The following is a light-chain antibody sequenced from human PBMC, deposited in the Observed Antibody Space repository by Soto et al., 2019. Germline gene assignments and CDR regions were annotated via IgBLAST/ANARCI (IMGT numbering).Light chain of an antibody. J-gene: IGKJ1*01. CDR2: WAS. V-gene: IGKV4-1*01. Sequence: DIVMTQSPDSLAVSLGESXTINCKSSQSVLYSSNNKNCFAWYQQKPGQPPKXLIYWASTRESGVPERFSGSGSGTDFTLTISSLEAEDLAFYWCQQYFDVPFTFGQGTKVDIK. CDR1: QSVLYSSNNKNC. CDR3: QQYFDVPFT.